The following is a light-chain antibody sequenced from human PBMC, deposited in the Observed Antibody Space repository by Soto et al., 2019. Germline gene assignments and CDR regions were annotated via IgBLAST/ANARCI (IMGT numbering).Light chain of an antibody. J-gene: IGKJ2*01. V-gene: IGKV3-20*01. CDR3: QQFGSSPEYT. CDR2: GAS. CDR1: QSVSSSQ. Sequence: EIVLTQSPGTLSLSPGERATLSCRASQSVSSSQLAWYQQKPGQAPRLLIYGASTTATGIPDRFSGGGSGTDFTHTISRLEPEDFAVYYCQQFGSSPEYTFGQGTKLEVK.